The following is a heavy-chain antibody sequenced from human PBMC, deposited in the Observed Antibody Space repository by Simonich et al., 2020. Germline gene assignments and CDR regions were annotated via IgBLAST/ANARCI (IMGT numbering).Heavy chain of an antibody. CDR2: NNPNSGGT. V-gene: IGHV1-2*02. D-gene: IGHD7-27*01. CDR3: ARGRLTGDKGAFDI. CDR1: GYTFTGYY. Sequence: QVQLVQSGAEVKKPGASVKVSCKASGYTFTGYYMHWGRQAPGQGLGWMGWNNPNSGGTNYAQKFQGRVTMTRDTSISTAYMELSRLRSDDTAVYYCARGRLTGDKGAFDIWGQGTMVTVSS. J-gene: IGHJ3*02.